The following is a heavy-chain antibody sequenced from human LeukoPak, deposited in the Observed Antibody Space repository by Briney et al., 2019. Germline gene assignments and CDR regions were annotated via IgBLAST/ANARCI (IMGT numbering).Heavy chain of an antibody. CDR2: INQDGSQK. CDR3: ARRMSGSGSYMRRGFDY. Sequence: PGVSLRLFYAASRFTYSRYWMSWVRHASGKGREEVANINQDGSQKYCVDVVKRRFTISRDNAKNSLYLQMNSLRAEDTSVYYCARRMSGSGSYMRRGFDYWGQGTLVTVSS. J-gene: IGHJ4*02. CDR1: RFTYSRYW. V-gene: IGHV3-7*03. D-gene: IGHD3-10*01.